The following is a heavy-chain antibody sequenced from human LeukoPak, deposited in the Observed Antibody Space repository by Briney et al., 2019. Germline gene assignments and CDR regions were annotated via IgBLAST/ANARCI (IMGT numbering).Heavy chain of an antibody. D-gene: IGHD3-16*01. CDR3: ARVPRKNYDFVWGSFKDV. J-gene: IGHJ6*02. CDR1: GGSFSGYY. V-gene: IGHV4-34*01. Sequence: PSETLSLTCAVYGGSFSGYYWSWIRQPPGKGLEWFGEINHSGSTNYNPSLKSRVTLSVDTSKNQFSLKLSSVTAADTAVYYCARVPRKNYDFVWGSFKDVWGQGTTVTVSS. CDR2: INHSGST.